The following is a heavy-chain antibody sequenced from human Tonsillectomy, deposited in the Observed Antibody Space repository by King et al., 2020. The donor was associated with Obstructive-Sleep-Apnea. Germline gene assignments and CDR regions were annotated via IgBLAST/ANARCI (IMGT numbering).Heavy chain of an antibody. V-gene: IGHV3-64D*06. CDR3: VKAEGYGSGSRGLYYFDY. CDR1: GFTFNNYA. CDR2: ISSHGGST. Sequence: VQLVESGGGLVQPGGSLRLSCSASGFTFNNYAMHWVRQAPGKGLEYVSAISSHGGSTYYADSVKGRFTISRDNSKNTLYLQMSSLRAEDTAVYYCVKAEGYGSGSRGLYYFDYWGQGTLVTVSS. J-gene: IGHJ4*02. D-gene: IGHD3-10*01.